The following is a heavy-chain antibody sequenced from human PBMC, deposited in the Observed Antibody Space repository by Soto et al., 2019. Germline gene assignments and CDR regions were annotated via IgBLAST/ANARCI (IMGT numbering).Heavy chain of an antibody. D-gene: IGHD3-10*01. CDR1: GASISPHY. J-gene: IGHJ4*02. V-gene: IGHV4-59*11. CDR3: ARDRYYGGADY. CDR2: IYYSGST. Sequence: QVQLQESGPGLVKPSETLSLTCTVSGASISPHYWSWIRQPPGKGLEWIGYIYYSGSTTYNPSLKSRVSMSVDTSKNQFSLRLNSVTTADTAVYYCARDRYYGGADYWGRGTLVTVSS.